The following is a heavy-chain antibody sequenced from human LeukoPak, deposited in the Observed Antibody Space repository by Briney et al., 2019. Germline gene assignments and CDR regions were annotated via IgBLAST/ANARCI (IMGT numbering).Heavy chain of an antibody. D-gene: IGHD3-22*01. CDR3: ARDSSGYQ. Sequence: GGSLRLSCAASGFTFSTYWMSRVRQAPGKVLEWVANIKEEGSEKYYGDSVTGRFTISRDNAKNSLYLKMNSLRVEDTAMYYCARDSSGYQWGQGTLVTVSS. J-gene: IGHJ4*02. V-gene: IGHV3-7*01. CDR1: GFTFSTYW. CDR2: IKEEGSEK.